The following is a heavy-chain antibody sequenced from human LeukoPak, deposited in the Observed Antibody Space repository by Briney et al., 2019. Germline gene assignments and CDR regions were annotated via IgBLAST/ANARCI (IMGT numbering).Heavy chain of an antibody. J-gene: IGHJ4*02. CDR2: IGGGGVDT. CDR1: GFTFSSYA. V-gene: IGHV3-23*01. D-gene: IGHD1-1*01. Sequence: PGGSLRLSCAASGFTFSSYAMSWVRQAPGKGLEWVSSIGGGGVDTYYADSVKGRFTISRDNSKNTLYLQMNSLRVEDTAVYYCAKDPPTTGTTCDNWGRGTLVTVSS. CDR3: AKDPPTTGTTCDN.